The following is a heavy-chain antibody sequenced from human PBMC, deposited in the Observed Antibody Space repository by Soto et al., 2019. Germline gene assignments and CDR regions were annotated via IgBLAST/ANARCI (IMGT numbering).Heavy chain of an antibody. CDR1: GYTFTSYY. Sequence: QVQLVQSGAEVKKPGASVKVSCKASGYTFTSYYMHWVRQAPGQGLEWMGIINPSGGSTSYAQKFRGRLTMTRETSTSTVYMELSSLRSEDTAVYYCARETDYDYVWGSYRGLGYWGQGTLVTVSS. CDR2: INPSGGST. J-gene: IGHJ4*02. CDR3: ARETDYDYVWGSYRGLGY. V-gene: IGHV1-46*01. D-gene: IGHD3-16*02.